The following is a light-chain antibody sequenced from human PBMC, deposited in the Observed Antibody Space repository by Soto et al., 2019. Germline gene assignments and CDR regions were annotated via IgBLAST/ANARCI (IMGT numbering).Light chain of an antibody. V-gene: IGKV1-27*01. CDR1: QGIGTF. CDR2: GTS. Sequence: DIQMTQSPSSLSASVGDRVTVTCRASQGIGTFLAWYQQKPGKVPKLLIYGTSTLQSGVPSRFGGIGAGKDFTLTISSLQPEDVATYFWQKHDSVPFTFGHGTKVDI. J-gene: IGKJ3*01. CDR3: QKHDSVPFT.